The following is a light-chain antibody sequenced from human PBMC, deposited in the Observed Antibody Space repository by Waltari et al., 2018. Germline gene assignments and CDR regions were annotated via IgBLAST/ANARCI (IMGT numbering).Light chain of an antibody. Sequence: QSALTQPPSASESPGPSVTISCTGTSSDVGGSEFVSWYQQHPGKAPKLMVYEVNKRPSGVPDRFSGSKSGNTASLTVSGLQVDDEADYYCSSYGGRNNMVFGGGTKLTVL. CDR3: SSYGGRNNMV. J-gene: IGLJ3*02. V-gene: IGLV2-8*01. CDR2: EVN. CDR1: SSDVGGSEF.